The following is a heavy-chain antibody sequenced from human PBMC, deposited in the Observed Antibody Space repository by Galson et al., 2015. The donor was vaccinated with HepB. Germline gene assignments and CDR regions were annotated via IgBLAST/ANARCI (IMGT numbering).Heavy chain of an antibody. CDR1: GFSLRVSGLG. Sequence: PALVKSTQTLTLTCTFSGFSLRVSGLGVGWIRQPPGKALEWLAFINWNDDKRYNPSLKIRRTIIKDTFKNQVVLRMTNMDTADTATYYCARSLGLVGPYFDYWGQGSPITVSS. D-gene: IGHD3/OR15-3a*01. CDR2: INWNDDK. CDR3: ARSLGLVGPYFDY. J-gene: IGHJ4*02. V-gene: IGHV2-5*01.